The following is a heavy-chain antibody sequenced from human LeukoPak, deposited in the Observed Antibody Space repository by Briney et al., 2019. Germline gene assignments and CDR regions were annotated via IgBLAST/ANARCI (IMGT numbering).Heavy chain of an antibody. D-gene: IGHD3-22*01. Sequence: GASVKVSCKASGYTFTSYGISWVRQAPGQGLEWMGWISAYNGNTKYAQKLQGRVTMTTDTSTSTAYMELRSLRSDDTTVYYCARDYYYDSSGYYWGQGTLVTVSS. V-gene: IGHV1-18*01. J-gene: IGHJ4*02. CDR3: ARDYYYDSSGYY. CDR1: GYTFTSYG. CDR2: ISAYNGNT.